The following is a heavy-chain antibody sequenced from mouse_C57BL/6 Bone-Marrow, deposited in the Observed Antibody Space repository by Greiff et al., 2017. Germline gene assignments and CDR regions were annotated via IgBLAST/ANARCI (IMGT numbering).Heavy chain of an antibody. V-gene: IGHV5-9-1*02. Sequence: EVMLVESGEGLVKPGGSLKLSCAASGFTFSSYAMSWVRQTPEKRLEWVAYISSGGDYIYYADTVKGRFTISRDNARNTLYLQMSSLKSEDTAMYYCTRDDGSSPMDYWGQGTSVTVSS. CDR1: GFTFSSYA. CDR2: ISSGGDYI. D-gene: IGHD1-1*01. CDR3: TRDDGSSPMDY. J-gene: IGHJ4*01.